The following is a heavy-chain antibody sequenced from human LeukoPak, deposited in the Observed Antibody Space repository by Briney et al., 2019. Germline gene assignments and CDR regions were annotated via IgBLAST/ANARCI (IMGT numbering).Heavy chain of an antibody. D-gene: IGHD3-3*01. Sequence: PGGSLRLSCAVSGFTFNNYAMSWVRQAPGKGLEWVSGISSSGGNTYYADSVKGRFTISRDNSKSTLYLQMNSLRADDTAVYYCAKIGGGRFLEWSDSFFDYWGQGTLVTVSS. V-gene: IGHV3-23*01. CDR2: ISSSGGNT. CDR3: AKIGGGRFLEWSDSFFDY. J-gene: IGHJ4*02. CDR1: GFTFNNYA.